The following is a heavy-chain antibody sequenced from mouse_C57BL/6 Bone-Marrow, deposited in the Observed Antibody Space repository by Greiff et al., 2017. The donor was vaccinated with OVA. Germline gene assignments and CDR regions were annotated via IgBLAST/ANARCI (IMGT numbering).Heavy chain of an antibody. Sequence: QVQLKESGAELVKPGASVKLSCKASGYTFTSYWMHWVKQRPGQGLEWIGMIHPNSGSTNYNEKFKSKATLTVDKSSSTAYMQLSSLTSEDSAVYYCASQGVDYWGQGTSVTVSS. CDR1: GYTFTSYW. CDR3: ASQGVDY. V-gene: IGHV1-64*01. J-gene: IGHJ4*01. CDR2: IHPNSGST.